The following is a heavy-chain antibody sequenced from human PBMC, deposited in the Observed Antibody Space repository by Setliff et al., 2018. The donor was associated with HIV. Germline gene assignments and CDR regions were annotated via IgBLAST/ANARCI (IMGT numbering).Heavy chain of an antibody. V-gene: IGHV3-49*04. Sequence: GGSLRLSCAASGFTFDDYALTWVRQAPGKGLEWVGFIRDKTYGETTEYGASVKGRFTISRDDSKSIAYLQMNSLKTEDTAMYYCTRDSWRLRDSWGQGTLVTVSS. CDR1: GFTFDDYA. J-gene: IGHJ4*02. CDR3: TRDSWRLRDS. CDR2: IRDKTYGETT.